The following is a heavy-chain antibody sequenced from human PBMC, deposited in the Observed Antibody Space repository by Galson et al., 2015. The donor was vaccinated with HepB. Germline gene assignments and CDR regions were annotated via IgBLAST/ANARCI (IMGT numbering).Heavy chain of an antibody. J-gene: IGHJ4*02. Sequence: SLRLSCAASGFTFSSYGMHWVRQAPGKGLEWVAVISYDGSNKYYADSVKGRFTISRDNSKNTLYLQMNSLRAEDTAVYYCAKGYCSGGSCYSVFAYWGQGTLVTVSS. CDR2: ISYDGSNK. V-gene: IGHV3-30*18. CDR3: AKGYCSGGSCYSVFAY. CDR1: GFTFSSYG. D-gene: IGHD2-15*01.